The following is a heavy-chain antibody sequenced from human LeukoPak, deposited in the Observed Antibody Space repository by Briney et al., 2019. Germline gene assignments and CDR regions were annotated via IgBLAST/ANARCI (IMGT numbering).Heavy chain of an antibody. J-gene: IGHJ4*02. CDR2: INTNTGNP. Sequence: ASVKVSCKASGYTFTSYAMNWVRQATGQGLEWMGWINTNTGNPTYAQGFTGRFVFSLDTSVSTAYLQISSLKAEDTAVYYCARDYYASGSRGPDYWGQGTLVTVSS. CDR1: GYTFTSYA. CDR3: ARDYYASGSRGPDY. D-gene: IGHD3-10*01. V-gene: IGHV7-4-1*02.